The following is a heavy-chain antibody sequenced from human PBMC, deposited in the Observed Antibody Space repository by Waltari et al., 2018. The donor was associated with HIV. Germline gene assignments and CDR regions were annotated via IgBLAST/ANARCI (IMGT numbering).Heavy chain of an antibody. CDR1: GYTFNDYY. Sequence: QVQLVQSGAEVKKPGASVRVSCKTSGYTFNDYYIHWVRQAPGQGLEWLGWINPDTGGTKYPQAFQDRVTLTRDTSISTAYMELTSLKSDDTAVYFCANALGLRAPLDYWGQGTLVTVSS. J-gene: IGHJ4*02. V-gene: IGHV1-2*02. CDR3: ANALGLRAPLDY. CDR2: INPDTGGT. D-gene: IGHD2-2*01.